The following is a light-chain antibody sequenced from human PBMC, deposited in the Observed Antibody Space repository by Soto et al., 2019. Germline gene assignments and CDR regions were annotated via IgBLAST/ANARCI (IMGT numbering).Light chain of an antibody. V-gene: IGKV1-6*01. Sequence: IQMTQSPSSLSASVGDRVIITCRASQAIRIDLGWYQQKPGKAPKLLIYAASTLQAGVPSRFSGSGSGTDFTRTISSLHPEDFATYYCLQTYNYPNTFGQRTKLEI. J-gene: IGKJ2*01. CDR1: QAIRID. CDR2: AAS. CDR3: LQTYNYPNT.